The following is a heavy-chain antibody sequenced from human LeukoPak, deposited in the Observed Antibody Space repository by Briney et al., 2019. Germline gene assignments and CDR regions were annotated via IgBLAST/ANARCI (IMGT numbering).Heavy chain of an antibody. D-gene: IGHD3-22*01. V-gene: IGHV7-4-1*02. CDR1: GYTFTSYA. CDR2: INTNTGNP. CDR3: ARIYYDSSGYYPTGVDV. J-gene: IGHJ6*02. Sequence: ASVKVSCKASGYTFTSYAMNWVRQAPGQGLEWMGWINTNTGNPTYAQAFTGRFVFSLDTSVSTAYLQISSLKAEDTAVYYCARIYYDSSGYYPTGVDVWGQGTTVTVSS.